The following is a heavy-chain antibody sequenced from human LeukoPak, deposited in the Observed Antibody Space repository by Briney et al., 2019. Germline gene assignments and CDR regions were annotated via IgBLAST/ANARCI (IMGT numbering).Heavy chain of an antibody. D-gene: IGHD3-10*01. CDR1: GFTFSRYS. V-gene: IGHV3-21*01. Sequence: GGSLRLSCAAWGFTFSRYSMNWVRQAPAMGLEWVSSISTRSSYIYYADSVKGRFTISRDHAKNSLYLQMNSLKAEDTAVYFCARGNGGPSYYGSGSYLQSWGQGTLVTVSS. CDR3: ARGNGGPSYYGSGSYLQS. J-gene: IGHJ4*02. CDR2: ISTRSSYI.